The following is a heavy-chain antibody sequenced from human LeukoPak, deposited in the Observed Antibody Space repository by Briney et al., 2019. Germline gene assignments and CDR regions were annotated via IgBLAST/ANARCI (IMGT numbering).Heavy chain of an antibody. D-gene: IGHD4-17*01. J-gene: IGHJ4*02. CDR1: GGSISSSSYY. CDR3: ARGQGTVTTH. CDR2: IYYSGST. Sequence: PSETLSLTCTVSGGSISSSSYYWGWIRQPPGKGLEWIGSIYYSGSTYYNPSLKSRVTISLDMSENHFSLKLTSVTAADTAVYYCARGQGTVTTHWGQGTLVTVSS. V-gene: IGHV4-39*02.